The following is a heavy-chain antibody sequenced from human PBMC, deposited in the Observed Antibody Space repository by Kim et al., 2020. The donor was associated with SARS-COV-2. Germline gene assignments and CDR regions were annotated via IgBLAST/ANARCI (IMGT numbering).Heavy chain of an antibody. CDR3: ARWYRVRGYLLGGRGYGMGV. CDR2: ISAYNGNT. Sequence: ASVKVSCKASGYTFTSYGIIWVRQAPGQGLEWMGWISAYNGNTNYAQKLQGRVTMTTDTSTSTAYMELRSLRSDDTAVYYCARWYRVRGYLLGGRGYGMGVWGQGTTVTVSS. V-gene: IGHV1-18*01. D-gene: IGHD3-10*01. CDR1: GYTFTSYG. J-gene: IGHJ6*02.